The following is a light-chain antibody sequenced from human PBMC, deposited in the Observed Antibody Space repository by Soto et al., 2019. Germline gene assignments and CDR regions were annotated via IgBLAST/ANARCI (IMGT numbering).Light chain of an antibody. CDR1: SSDVGGYNY. V-gene: IGLV2-14*01. J-gene: IGLJ1*01. CDR2: EVR. Sequence: QSALTQPASVSGSPGQSITISCSGTSSDVGGYNYVSWYQQHPDKAPKLMIFEVRHRPSGISNRFSGSKSGNTASLTISGLQAEDEGDYYCASYGGTNTLYVFGPGTKLTVL. CDR3: ASYGGTNTLYV.